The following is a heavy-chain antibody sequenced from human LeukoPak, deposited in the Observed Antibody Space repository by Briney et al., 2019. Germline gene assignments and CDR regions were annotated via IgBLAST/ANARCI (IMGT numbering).Heavy chain of an antibody. CDR1: GFIFNNYA. V-gene: IGHV3-9*01. D-gene: IGHD2-21*01. CDR2: ISWNSGSI. J-gene: IGHJ4*02. Sequence: GGSLRLSCAGSGFIFNNYAMHWVRQPPGKGLEWVSGISWNSGSIDYADSVKGRFTISRDNAKNSLYLQMNSLRVEDTAFYYCAKDNRRHYSSGPNPDSLHWGQGALVTVSS. CDR3: AKDNRRHYSSGPNPDSLH.